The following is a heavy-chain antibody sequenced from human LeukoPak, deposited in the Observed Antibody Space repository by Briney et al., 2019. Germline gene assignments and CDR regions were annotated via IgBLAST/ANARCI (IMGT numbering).Heavy chain of an antibody. CDR3: AKHQPQTAGY. CDR1: GFTFSSYG. CDR2: IRYDGSNK. V-gene: IGHV3-30*02. D-gene: IGHD1-14*01. Sequence: PGGSLRLSCAASGFTFSSYGMHWVRQAPGKGLEWVAFIRYDGSNKYYADSVKGRFTISRDNSKNTLYLQMNSLRAEDTAVYYCAKHQPQTAGYWGQGTLVTVSS. J-gene: IGHJ4*02.